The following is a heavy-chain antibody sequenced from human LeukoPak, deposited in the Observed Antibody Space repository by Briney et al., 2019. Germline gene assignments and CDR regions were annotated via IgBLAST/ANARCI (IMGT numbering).Heavy chain of an antibody. V-gene: IGHV3-23*01. Sequence: GGSLRLSCAASGFTFSSYAMSWVRQAPGEGLEWVSAISGSGGSTYHADSVKGRFTISRDNSKNTLYPQMNGLRAEDTAVYYCAKDAVLRGSYYATAGWGQGTLVTVSS. CDR1: GFTFSSYA. J-gene: IGHJ4*02. D-gene: IGHD1-26*01. CDR2: ISGSGGST. CDR3: AKDAVLRGSYYATAG.